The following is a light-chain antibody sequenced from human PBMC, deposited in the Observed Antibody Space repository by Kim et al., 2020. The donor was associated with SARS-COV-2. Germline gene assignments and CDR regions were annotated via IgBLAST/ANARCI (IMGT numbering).Light chain of an antibody. V-gene: IGKV3-20*01. Sequence: PGERATLSCRARQSVTSNYLAWYQQKPGQAPRLLIYAASNRASGIPDRFGGSGSGTDFTLTINRLEPEDFAMYYCQQYGSSPDLTFAGGTKVDIK. CDR1: QSVTSNY. CDR2: AAS. CDR3: QQYGSSPDLT. J-gene: IGKJ4*01.